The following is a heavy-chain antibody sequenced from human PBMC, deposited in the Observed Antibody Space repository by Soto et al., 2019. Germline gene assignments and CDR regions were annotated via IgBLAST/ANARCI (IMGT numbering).Heavy chain of an antibody. J-gene: IGHJ4*02. CDR3: AKDSISDRETFNFDS. CDR2: IIPIFGTA. V-gene: IGHV1-69*13. CDR1: GGTFSSYA. Sequence: ASVKVSCKASGGTFSSYAISWVRQAPGQGLEWMGGIIPIFGTANYAQKFQGRVTITADESTSTAYMELSSLRSEDTAFYYCAKDSISDRETFNFDSWGQGTLVTVSS. D-gene: IGHD1-26*01.